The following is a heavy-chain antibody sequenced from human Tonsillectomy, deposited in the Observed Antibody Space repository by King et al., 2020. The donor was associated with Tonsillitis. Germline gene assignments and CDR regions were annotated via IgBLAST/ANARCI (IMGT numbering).Heavy chain of an antibody. D-gene: IGHD3-3*01. CDR3: ASFGREVLDY. J-gene: IGHJ4*02. Sequence: VQLVESGGGVVQPGRSLRLSCAASGFTFSSYAMHWVRQAPGKGLEWVAVLSYDGSNKYYADSVKGRFTISRDNSKNTLYLQMNSLRAEDTAVYYCASFGREVLDYWGQGTLVTVSS. V-gene: IGHV3-30*01. CDR2: LSYDGSNK. CDR1: GFTFSSYA.